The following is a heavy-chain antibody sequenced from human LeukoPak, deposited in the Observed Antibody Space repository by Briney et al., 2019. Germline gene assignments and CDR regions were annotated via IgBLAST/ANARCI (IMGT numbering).Heavy chain of an antibody. CDR1: GGSISSSNW. J-gene: IGHJ4*02. CDR3: ARGFSGSYFWD. D-gene: IGHD1-26*01. Sequence: SGTLSLTCAVSGGSISSSNWWSWVRPPPGKGLEWIGEIYHSGSTNYNPSLKSRVTILEDKSKNQFSLKMSSVTAADTAVYYCARGFSGSYFWDWGQGTLVTVSS. V-gene: IGHV4-4*02. CDR2: IYHSGST.